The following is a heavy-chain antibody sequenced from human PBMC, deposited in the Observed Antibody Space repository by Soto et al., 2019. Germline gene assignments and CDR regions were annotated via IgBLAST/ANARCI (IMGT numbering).Heavy chain of an antibody. CDR1: GYSFTNYG. CDR2: ISAFNGNT. V-gene: IGHV1-18*01. J-gene: IGHJ6*03. D-gene: IGHD6-19*01. CDR3: ARDRGVAPPVAGNTHYYYYMDV. Sequence: QDQLVQSGAEVKKPGASVTVSCKASGYSFTNYGVTWVRQAPGQGLEWMGWISAFNGNTHYAQNLQGRVTMTTDASPGTAYMELRSLRSDDTAVYYCARDRGVAPPVAGNTHYYYYMDVWGKGTTVTVSS.